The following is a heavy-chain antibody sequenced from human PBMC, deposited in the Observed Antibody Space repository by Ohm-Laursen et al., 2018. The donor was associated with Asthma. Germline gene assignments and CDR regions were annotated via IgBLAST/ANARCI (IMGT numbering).Heavy chain of an antibody. V-gene: IGHV3-30*04. Sequence: SLRLSCAASGFTFGRSALHWVRQAPGKGLEWVALISYDGSINYYSDSVKGRFTISRDNAKNSLYLQMNSLRAEDTAVYYCARYGYHDAFDIWGQGTMVTVSS. CDR3: ARYGYHDAFDI. D-gene: IGHD5-18*01. CDR2: ISYDGSIN. J-gene: IGHJ3*02. CDR1: GFTFGRSA.